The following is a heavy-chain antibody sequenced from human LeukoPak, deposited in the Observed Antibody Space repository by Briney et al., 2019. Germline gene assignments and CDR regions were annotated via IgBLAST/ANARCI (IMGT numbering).Heavy chain of an antibody. CDR1: GFTFSSYW. D-gene: IGHD2-15*01. CDR2: INSDGSST. V-gene: IGHV3-74*01. CDR3: ARSRPGFCSGGSCYSGDDAFDI. Sequence: GSLRLSCAASGFTFSSYWMHWVRQAPGKGLVWVSRINSDGSSTSYADSVKGRFTISRDNAKNTLYLQMNSLRAEDTAVYYCARSRPGFCSGGSCYSGDDAFDIWGQGTMVTVSS. J-gene: IGHJ3*02.